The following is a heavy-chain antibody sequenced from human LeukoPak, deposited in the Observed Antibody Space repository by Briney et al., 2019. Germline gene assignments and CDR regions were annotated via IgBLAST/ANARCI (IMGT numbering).Heavy chain of an antibody. J-gene: IGHJ3*02. V-gene: IGHV1-69*06. Sequence: SVKVSCKASGGTFSSYAISWVRQAPGQGLEWMGGIIPIFGTANYAQKFQGRVTITADKSTSTAYMELSSLRSEDTAVYYCARGQNYGGNLGGAFDIWGQGTMVTVSS. CDR3: ARGQNYGGNLGGAFDI. CDR1: GGTFSSYA. CDR2: IIPIFGTA. D-gene: IGHD4-23*01.